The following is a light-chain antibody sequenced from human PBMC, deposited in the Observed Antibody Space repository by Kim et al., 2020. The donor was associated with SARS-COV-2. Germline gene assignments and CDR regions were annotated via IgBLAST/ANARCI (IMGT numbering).Light chain of an antibody. CDR1: SSNIGSKY. CDR3: SSWDGSLSALV. CDR2: RND. J-gene: IGLJ2*01. V-gene: IGLV1-47*01. Sequence: GQRVIISCSGGSSNIGSKYVNWYQQLPGMAPKLLMSRNDQRPSGVPERFSASKSGTSASLAISGLRSDDEGDYYCSSWDGSLSALVFGGWTQLTVL.